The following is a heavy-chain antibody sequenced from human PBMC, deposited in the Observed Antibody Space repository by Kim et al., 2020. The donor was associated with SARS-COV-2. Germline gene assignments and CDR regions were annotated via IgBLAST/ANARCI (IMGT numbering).Heavy chain of an antibody. J-gene: IGHJ4*02. D-gene: IGHD3-16*02. Sequence: VTGRFNISRDDSKNTLYLQMNSLKTEDTAVYYCTTDKMITFGGVIAPFDYWGQGTLVTVSS. CDR3: TTDKMITFGGVIAPFDY. V-gene: IGHV3-15*01.